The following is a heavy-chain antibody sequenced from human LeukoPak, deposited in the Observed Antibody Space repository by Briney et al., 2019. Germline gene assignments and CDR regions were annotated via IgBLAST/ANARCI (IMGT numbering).Heavy chain of an antibody. CDR2: IIPILGIA. J-gene: IGHJ4*02. V-gene: IGHV1-69*04. CDR3: ANIQLRQQQLVHHFDY. Sequence: SVKVSCKASGGTFSSYAISWVRQAPGQGLEWMGRIIPILGIANYAQKFQGRVTITADKSTSTAYMELSSLRSEDTAVYYCANIQLRQQQLVHHFDYWGQGTLITVSS. CDR1: GGTFSSYA. D-gene: IGHD6-13*01.